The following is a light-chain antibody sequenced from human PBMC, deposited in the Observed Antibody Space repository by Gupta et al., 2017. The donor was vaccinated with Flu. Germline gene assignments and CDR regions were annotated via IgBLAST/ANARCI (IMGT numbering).Light chain of an antibody. V-gene: IGKV3-20*01. CDR1: QSISSSY. J-gene: IGKJ1*01. CDR2: DAS. CDR3: QQYGSSPPWT. Sequence: EIVLTQSPGTLSLSPGERATLSCRASQSISSSYLAWYQHKPGQAPRLLIYDASSRATGISERFSGSGSGSDFTLTISRLEPEDFAVYYCQQYGSSPPWTFGQGTKVEIK.